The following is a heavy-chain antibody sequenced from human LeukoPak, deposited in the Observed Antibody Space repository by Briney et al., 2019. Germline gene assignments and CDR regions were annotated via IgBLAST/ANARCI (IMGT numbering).Heavy chain of an antibody. J-gene: IGHJ5*02. Sequence: ASVKVSCKASGFTFTRYDINWVRQASGQGLEWMGWMNPNNGNTGYAQKFQGRVTMTRDTSTSTAYMELRGLNFEDTAVYYCVRDGEGAGISVNYWFDPWSQGTLVTVSS. CDR2: MNPNNGNT. CDR1: GFTFTRYD. CDR3: VRDGEGAGISVNYWFDP. D-gene: IGHD1-26*01. V-gene: IGHV1-8*01.